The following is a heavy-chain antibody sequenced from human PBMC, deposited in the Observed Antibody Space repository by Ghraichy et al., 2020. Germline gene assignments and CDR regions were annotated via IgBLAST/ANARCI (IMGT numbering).Heavy chain of an antibody. CDR3: ARDLGPGSTVDY. CDR1: GFTFSSYE. CDR2: IGTSVSTI. D-gene: IGHD5/OR15-5a*01. Sequence: GGSLRLSCAAAGFTFSSYEMDWFRQAPGKGLEWVAYIGTSVSTIYYADSVKGRFAISRDNSKNSLYLQMNSLRAEDTAVYYCARDLGPGSTVDYWGQGTLVTVS. J-gene: IGHJ4*02. V-gene: IGHV3-48*03.